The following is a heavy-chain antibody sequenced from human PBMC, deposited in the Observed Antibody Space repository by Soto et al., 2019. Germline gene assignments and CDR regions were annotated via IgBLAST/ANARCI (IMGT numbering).Heavy chain of an antibody. Sequence: GGSLRLSCAASGFTFSSYSMNWVRQAPGKGLERVSYISSSSSTIYYADSVKGRFTISRDNAKNSLYLQMNSLRAVDTVIYFFAKVSSGWYAGFFDLWGQGTLVTVSS. CDR2: ISSSSSTI. CDR1: GFTFSSYS. CDR3: AKVSSGWYAGFFDL. V-gene: IGHV3-48*01. D-gene: IGHD6-13*01. J-gene: IGHJ4*02.